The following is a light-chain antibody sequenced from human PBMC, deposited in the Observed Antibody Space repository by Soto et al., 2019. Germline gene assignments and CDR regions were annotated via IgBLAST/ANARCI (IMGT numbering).Light chain of an antibody. CDR2: GAS. CDR1: QSVSSN. CDR3: QQYQNWPPT. J-gene: IGKJ1*01. V-gene: IGKV3-15*01. Sequence: GTLSVSTGERGTLSWRASQSVSSNLAWYQQTPSQAPRPFIYGASTRATDIPAKFSGSGFGTEFTLSISSLQSEDFAVYYCQQYQNWPPTFGQGTKVDIK.